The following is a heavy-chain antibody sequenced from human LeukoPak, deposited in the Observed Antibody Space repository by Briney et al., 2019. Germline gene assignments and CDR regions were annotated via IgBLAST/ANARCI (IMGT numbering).Heavy chain of an antibody. Sequence: ASVKVSCKASGYTFTSYGISWVRQAPGQGLEWMGWISAYNGNTNYAQKLQGRVTMTTDTSTSTAYMGLRSLRSDDTAVYYCVTAAGTYFDYWGQGTLVTVSS. CDR3: VTAAGTYFDY. J-gene: IGHJ4*02. CDR2: ISAYNGNT. CDR1: GYTFTSYG. V-gene: IGHV1-18*04. D-gene: IGHD6-19*01.